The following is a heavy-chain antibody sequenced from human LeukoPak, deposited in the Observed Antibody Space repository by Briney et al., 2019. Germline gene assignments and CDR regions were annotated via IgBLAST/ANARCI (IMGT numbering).Heavy chain of an antibody. Sequence: ASVRVSSTGSVYTYTSYDINWGRQAPGQRGEWRGWMNPNSGNTGYAQKFQGRVTMTRNTSISTAYMELSSLRSEDTAVYYCASTAGYCSSTSCYNWGQGTLVTVSS. D-gene: IGHD2-2*02. CDR2: MNPNSGNT. J-gene: IGHJ4*02. CDR3: ASTAGYCSSTSCYN. CDR1: VYTYTSYD. V-gene: IGHV1-8*01.